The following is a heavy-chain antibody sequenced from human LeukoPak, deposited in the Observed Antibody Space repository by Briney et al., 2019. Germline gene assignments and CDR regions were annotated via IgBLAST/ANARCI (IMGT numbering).Heavy chain of an antibody. CDR2: IGNTET. CDR3: AKDAIRGNGIYDAFDI. J-gene: IGHJ3*02. Sequence: GGSLRLSCAASGFTFYTYAMSWVRQAPGKGLEWVSTIGNTETYYADSVKGRFTISRDNRQNTVYLQMTSLRAEDTAVYFCAKDAIRGNGIYDAFDIWGQGTRVTVPS. D-gene: IGHD3-10*01. V-gene: IGHV3-23*01. CDR1: GFTFYTYA.